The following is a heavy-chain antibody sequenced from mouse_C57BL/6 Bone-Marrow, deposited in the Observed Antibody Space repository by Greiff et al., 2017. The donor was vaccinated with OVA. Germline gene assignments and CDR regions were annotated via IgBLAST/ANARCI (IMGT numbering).Heavy chain of an antibody. CDR1: GFTFSDYG. V-gene: IGHV5-17*01. CDR3: ATYGKDWYFDV. CDR2: ISSGSSTI. D-gene: IGHD1-1*01. Sequence: DVQLQESGGGLVKPGGSLKLSCAASGFTFSDYGMHWVRQAPEKGLEWVAYISSGSSTIYYADTVKGRFTISRDNAKNTLFLQMTSLRSEDTAMYYCATYGKDWYFDVWGTGTTVTVSS. J-gene: IGHJ1*03.